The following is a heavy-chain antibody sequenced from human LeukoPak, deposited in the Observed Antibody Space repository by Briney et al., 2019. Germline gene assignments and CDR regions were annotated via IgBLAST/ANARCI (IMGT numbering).Heavy chain of an antibody. D-gene: IGHD5-24*01. CDR3: ARGQFAFDI. V-gene: IGHV4-34*01. J-gene: IGHJ3*02. CDR2: INKAGST. CDR1: TGYFSGHL. Sequence: PSETLSLTCGVSTGYFSGHLWSWIRQPPGKGLEWIGEINKAGSTNYNPSFKSRLTLSLDTSKNQMFLNLSSVTAADTAVYYCARGQFAFDIWGQGTTVIVSS.